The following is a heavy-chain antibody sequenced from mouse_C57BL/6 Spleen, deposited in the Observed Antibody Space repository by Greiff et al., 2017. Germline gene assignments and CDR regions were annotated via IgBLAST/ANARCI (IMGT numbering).Heavy chain of an antibody. CDR1: GYTFTSYW. Sequence: VKQSCKASGYTFTSYWMHWVKQRPGRGLEWIGRIDPNSGGTKYNEKFKSKATLTVDKPSSTAYMQLSSLTSEDSAVYYCARGDDYDRGYAMDYWGQGTSVTVSS. CDR3: ARGDDYDRGYAMDY. D-gene: IGHD2-4*01. V-gene: IGHV1-72*01. J-gene: IGHJ4*01. CDR2: IDPNSGGT.